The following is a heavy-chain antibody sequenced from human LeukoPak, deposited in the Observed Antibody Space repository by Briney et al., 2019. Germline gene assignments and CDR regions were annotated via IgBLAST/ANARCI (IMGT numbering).Heavy chain of an antibody. CDR3: AGTYYYDSSGYFFDY. V-gene: IGHV4-39*07. J-gene: IGHJ4*02. CDR1: GGSISNTIYY. CDR2: IYYTGST. Sequence: SETLSLTCTVSGGSISNTIYYWGWIRQPPGKGLEWIGTIYYTGSTYYNPSLRSRVTISVDKSKNQFSLKLSSVTAADTAVYYCAGTYYYDSSGYFFDYWGQGTLVTVSS. D-gene: IGHD3-22*01.